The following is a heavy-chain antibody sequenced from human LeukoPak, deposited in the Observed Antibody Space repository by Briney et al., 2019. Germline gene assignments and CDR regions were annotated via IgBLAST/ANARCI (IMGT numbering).Heavy chain of an antibody. V-gene: IGHV3-21*01. CDR2: ISSSSSYI. J-gene: IGHJ6*02. CDR3: ARDLSGYSYGYFYYYGMDV. D-gene: IGHD5-18*01. CDR1: GLTFSSYS. Sequence: GGSLRLSCAASGLTFSSYSMNWVRQAPGKGREWVSSISSSSSYIYYADSVKGRFTISRDNAKNSLYLQMNSLRAEDTAVYYCARDLSGYSYGYFYYYGMDVWGQGTTVTVSS.